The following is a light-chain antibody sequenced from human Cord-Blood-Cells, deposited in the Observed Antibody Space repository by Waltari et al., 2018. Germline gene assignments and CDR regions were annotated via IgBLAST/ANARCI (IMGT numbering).Light chain of an antibody. CDR1: SSNVGRDHN. CDR2: DVS. V-gene: IGLV2-14*01. Sequence: QADLTQPASLSASPRQPSTIPSPRTSSNVGRDHNGSWYQQHPGKAPKLMIYDVSNRPSGVSNRFSGSKSGNTASLTISGLQAEDEADYYCSSYTSSSTYVFGTGTKVTVL. J-gene: IGLJ1*01. CDR3: SSYTSSSTYV.